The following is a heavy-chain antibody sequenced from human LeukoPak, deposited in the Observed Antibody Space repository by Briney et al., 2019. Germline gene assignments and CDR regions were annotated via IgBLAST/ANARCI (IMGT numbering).Heavy chain of an antibody. CDR3: ARDLSGYDYDDY. CDR2: INPNSGGT. CDR1: GYTFTGYY. V-gene: IGHV1-2*02. Sequence: VASVKVSCKASGYTFTGYYMHWVRQAPGQGLEWMGWINPNSGGTNYAQKFQGRVTMTRDTSISTAYMELSRLRSDDTAVYYCARDLSGYDYDDYWGQGTLVTVSS. D-gene: IGHD5-12*01. J-gene: IGHJ4*02.